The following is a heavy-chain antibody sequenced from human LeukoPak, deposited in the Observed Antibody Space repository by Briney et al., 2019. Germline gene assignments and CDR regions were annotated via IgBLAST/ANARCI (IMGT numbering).Heavy chain of an antibody. CDR1: GLSFSSFA. CDR3: ARASWVSTADAVR. V-gene: IGHV3-23*01. D-gene: IGHD3-16*01. Sequence: GGSLRLSCAASGLSFSSFAMSWVRQAPARGLEWLSSMKGTGETIYADSVRGRCNLFRDGSRNTVYLQLNNLRVEDTAVYYCARASWVSTADAVRWGQGTVVTVSS. J-gene: IGHJ4*02. CDR2: MKGTGET.